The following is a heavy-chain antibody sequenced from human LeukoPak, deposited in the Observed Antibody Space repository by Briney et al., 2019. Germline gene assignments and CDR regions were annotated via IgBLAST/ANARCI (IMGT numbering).Heavy chain of an antibody. D-gene: IGHD3-3*01. CDR1: GGSIDSTNY. CDR2: IAHDGTR. V-gene: IGHV4-4*02. CDR3: TREGGFYRPLDY. Sequence: PSETLSLTCGVSGGSIDSTNYWSWVRQAPGRGLEWIGEIAHDGTRNYNSSLRSRVAMSFDRANNYFSLSLTAVTAADTALYYCTREGGFYRPLDYSGQGTLVTVSS. J-gene: IGHJ4*02.